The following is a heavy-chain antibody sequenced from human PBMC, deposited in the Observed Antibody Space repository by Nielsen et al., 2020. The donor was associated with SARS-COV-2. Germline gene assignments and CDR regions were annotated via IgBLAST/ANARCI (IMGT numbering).Heavy chain of an antibody. J-gene: IGHJ4*02. CDR3: AKDRAGATYARFDL. CDR2: ISGSGGTT. V-gene: IGHV3-23*01. CDR1: GLTFSSYA. D-gene: IGHD4/OR15-4a*01. Sequence: GGSLRLSCAASGLTFSSYAMSWVRQVPGKGLEWVSAISGSGGTTSYADSVKDRFTISRDNSKNTLYLQMNSLRAEDTAVYYCAKDRAGATYARFDLWGQGTLVTVSS.